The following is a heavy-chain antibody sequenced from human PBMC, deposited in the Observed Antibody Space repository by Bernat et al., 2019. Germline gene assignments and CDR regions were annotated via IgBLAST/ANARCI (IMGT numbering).Heavy chain of an antibody. V-gene: IGHV3-7*03. D-gene: IGHD3-16*02. CDR1: GFTFTSW. CDR3: AKDLRYSFY. J-gene: IGHJ4*02. Sequence: EVQLVESGGGLVQPGGSLGLSCAASGFTFTSWMTWVRQAPGKGLEWVASINQDGIEKYYLDSVKGRFTISRDNAKNSLSLQMNSLRAEDTAVYYCAKDLRYSFYWGQGTLVTVSS. CDR2: INQDGIEK.